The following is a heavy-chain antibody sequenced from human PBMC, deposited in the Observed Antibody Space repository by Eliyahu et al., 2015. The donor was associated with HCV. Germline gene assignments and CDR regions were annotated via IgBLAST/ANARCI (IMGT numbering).Heavy chain of an antibody. CDR3: AKTTTQDYYYAMDV. V-gene: IGHV3-23*01. CDR2: IIGSGGST. J-gene: IGHJ6*02. D-gene: IGHD4-11*01. Sequence: EVQLLESGGGLVQPGGSLXLXCAASGFTFXXYAMSWVRQAPGKGPXWVXGIIGSGGSTNYADSVKGRFTISRDNSKNTLYLQMNSLRAEDTAVYYCAKTTTQDYYYAMDVWGQGTTVTVSS. CDR1: GFTFXXYA.